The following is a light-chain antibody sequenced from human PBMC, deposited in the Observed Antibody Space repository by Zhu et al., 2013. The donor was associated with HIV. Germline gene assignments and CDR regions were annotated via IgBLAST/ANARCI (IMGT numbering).Light chain of an antibody. V-gene: IGKV1-9*01. CDR3: QQVNSYPLS. CDR2: AAS. Sequence: DIQLTQSPSFLSASVGDRVTITCWASQGISSYLAWYQQKPGKAPKLLIYAASTLQSGVPSRFSGSRSGTEFTLTISSLQPEDVATYFCQQVNSYPLSFGGGTKVEIK. CDR1: QGISSY. J-gene: IGKJ4*01.